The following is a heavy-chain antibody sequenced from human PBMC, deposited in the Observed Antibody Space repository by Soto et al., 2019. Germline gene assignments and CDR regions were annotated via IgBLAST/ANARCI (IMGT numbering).Heavy chain of an antibody. V-gene: IGHV3-30*02. Sequence: GGSLRLSCAASALTFINYSMHLVRQAPGKGLECVSVIRYDGSHENYADSVKGRFTISRDNSKNILYLQMNSLRAEDTALYYWVGKLYSSGWAAVSPWGKGDLVTAPQ. CDR1: ALTFINYS. J-gene: IGHJ5*02. CDR3: VGKLYSSGWAAVSP. CDR2: IRYDGSHE. D-gene: IGHD6-19*01.